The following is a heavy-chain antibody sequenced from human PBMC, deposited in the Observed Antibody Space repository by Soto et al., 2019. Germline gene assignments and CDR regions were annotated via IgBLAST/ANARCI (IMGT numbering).Heavy chain of an antibody. CDR2: IYSGGST. V-gene: IGHV3-53*01. CDR3: ASPNPHFYSSSWYAFDI. D-gene: IGHD6-13*01. Sequence: GGSLRLSCAASGFTVSSNYMSWVRQAPGKGLEWVSVIYSGGSTYYADSVKGRFTISRDNSKNTLYLQMNSLRAEDTAVYYCASPNPHFYSSSWYAFDIWGQGTMVTVSS. CDR1: GFTVSSNY. J-gene: IGHJ3*02.